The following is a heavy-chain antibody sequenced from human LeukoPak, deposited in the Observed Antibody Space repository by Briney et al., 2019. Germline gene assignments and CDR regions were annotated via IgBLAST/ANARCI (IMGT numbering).Heavy chain of an antibody. J-gene: IGHJ3*02. V-gene: IGHV4-34*01. Sequence: SETLSLTCAVYGGSFSGYYWSWIRQPPGKGLEWIGEINHSGSTNYNPSLKSRVTISVDTSKNQFSLKLSSVTAADTAVYYCARGRLKTDAFDIWGQGTMVTVSS. CDR2: INHSGST. CDR1: GGSFSGYY. CDR3: ARGRLKTDAFDI.